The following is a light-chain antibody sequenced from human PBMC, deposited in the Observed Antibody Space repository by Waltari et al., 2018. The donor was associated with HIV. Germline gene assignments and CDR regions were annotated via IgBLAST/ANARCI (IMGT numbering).Light chain of an antibody. CDR1: SGDVGGYNY. Sequence: QSALTQPASVSGSPGQSITISCTGTSGDVGGYNYVSWYQQRPGKAPKLMIYEVSNRPSGVSNRFSGYKSGNTASLTISGLQAEDEADYYCSSYTTSSTLVFGTGTKITVL. CDR2: EVS. CDR3: SSYTTSSTLV. J-gene: IGLJ1*01. V-gene: IGLV2-14*01.